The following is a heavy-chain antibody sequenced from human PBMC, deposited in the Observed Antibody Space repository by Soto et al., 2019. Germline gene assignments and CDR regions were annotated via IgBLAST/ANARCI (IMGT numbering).Heavy chain of an antibody. CDR1: GGSISSYY. CDR2: IYYSGST. V-gene: IGHV4-59*01. CDR3: ARVSAGWEWLLYLDY. Sequence: PSETLSLTCTVSGGSISSYYWSWIRQPPGKGLEWIGYIYYSGSTNYNPSLKSRVTISVDTSKNQFSLKLSSVTAADTAVYYCARVSAGWEWLLYLDYWGQGTLVTVSS. J-gene: IGHJ4*02. D-gene: IGHD3-3*01.